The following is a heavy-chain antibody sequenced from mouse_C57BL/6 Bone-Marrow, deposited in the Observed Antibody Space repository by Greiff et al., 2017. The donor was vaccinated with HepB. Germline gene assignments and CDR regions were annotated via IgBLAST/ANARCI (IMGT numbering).Heavy chain of an antibody. CDR2: ISSGGSYT. V-gene: IGHV5-6*01. J-gene: IGHJ3*01. Sequence: EVQVVESGGDLVKPGGSLKLSCAASGFTFSSYGMSWVRQTPDKRLEWVATISSGGSYTYYPDSVKGRFTISRDNAKNTLYLQMSSLKSEDTAMYYCARPMLRPWFAYWGQGTLVTGSA. D-gene: IGHD1-2*01. CDR1: GFTFSSYG. CDR3: ARPMLRPWFAY.